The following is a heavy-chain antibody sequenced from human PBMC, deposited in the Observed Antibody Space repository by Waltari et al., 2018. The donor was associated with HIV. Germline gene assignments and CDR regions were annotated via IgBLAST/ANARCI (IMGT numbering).Heavy chain of an antibody. CDR1: GFAYAYYA. CDR2: AGIRGRDA. J-gene: IGHJ4*02. V-gene: IGHV3-23*01. CDR3: AKDEYSSGWTNHFTY. Sequence: EVQLLQSGGGFVQPGGSLSFSWVASGFAYAYYALRWVRQAPGKGLEWVSSAGIRGRDAYVADSVKGRFTVSADTSRNTLFLQMNSLRGDDTAIYYCAKDEYSSGWTNHFTYWGQGSLVTVSS. D-gene: IGHD6-19*01.